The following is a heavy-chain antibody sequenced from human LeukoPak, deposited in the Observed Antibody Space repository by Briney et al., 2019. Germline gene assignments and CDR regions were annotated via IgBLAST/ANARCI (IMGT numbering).Heavy chain of an antibody. D-gene: IGHD6-19*01. CDR3: ARRPRQWLMTDRYYFDY. CDR1: DGSFSGYY. CDR2: INHSGST. J-gene: IGHJ4*02. Sequence: SETLSLTCAVYDGSFSGYYWSWIRQPPGKGLEWIGEINHSGSTNYNPSLKSRVTISVDTSKNQFSLKLSSVTAADTAVYYCARRPRQWLMTDRYYFDYWGQGTLVAVSS. V-gene: IGHV4-34*01.